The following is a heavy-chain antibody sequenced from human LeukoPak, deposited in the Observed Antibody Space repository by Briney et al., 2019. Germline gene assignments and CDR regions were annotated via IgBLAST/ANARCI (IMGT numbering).Heavy chain of an antibody. D-gene: IGHD3-10*01. V-gene: IGHV4-39*01. CDR3: ARQGAGVPFDY. J-gene: IGHJ4*02. CDR1: GGSISSSDYY. CDR2: INYRGST. Sequence: SSETLSLTCTVSGGSISSSDYYWSWIRQPPGKELEWIASINYRGSTYYNPSLKSRVTISVDTSKNQFSVRLSSVTAADTAVYYCARQGAGVPFDYWGRGTLVTVSS.